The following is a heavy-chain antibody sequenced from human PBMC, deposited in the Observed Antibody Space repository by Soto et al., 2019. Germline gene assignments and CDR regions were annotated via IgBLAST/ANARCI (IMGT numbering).Heavy chain of an antibody. J-gene: IGHJ4*02. CDR1: GGTFSSYA. CDR2: IIPIFGTA. Sequence: GASVKVSCKASGGTFSSYAISWVRQAPGQGLEWMGGIIPIFGTANYAQKFQGRVTITADESTSTAYMELSSLRSEDTAVYYCASCGYSYGYCLVYWGQGTLVTVSS. D-gene: IGHD5-18*01. V-gene: IGHV1-69*13. CDR3: ASCGYSYGYCLVY.